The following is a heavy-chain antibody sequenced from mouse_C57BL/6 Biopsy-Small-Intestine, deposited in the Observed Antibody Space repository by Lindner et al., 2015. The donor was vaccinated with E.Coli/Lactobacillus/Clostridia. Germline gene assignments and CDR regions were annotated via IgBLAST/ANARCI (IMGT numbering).Heavy chain of an antibody. CDR2: IKPNSGDT. J-gene: IGHJ4*01. CDR1: GYTLTDYY. CDR3: ARDYSNYGFDY. V-gene: IGHV1-7*01. Sequence: SVKVSCKASGYTLTDYYVHWVRQAPGQGLEWMGWIKPNSGDTKYAQKFRDRVTVTRDTSISTVNMELSRLRSDDTAVYYCARDYSNYGFDYWGQGTLVTVSS. D-gene: IGHD2-5*01.